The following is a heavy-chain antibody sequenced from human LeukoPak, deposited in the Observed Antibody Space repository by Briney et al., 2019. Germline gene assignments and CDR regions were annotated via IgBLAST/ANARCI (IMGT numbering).Heavy chain of an antibody. D-gene: IGHD3-10*01. CDR1: GFTFSDYY. CDR2: ISSSSSYT. V-gene: IGHV3-11*06. CDR3: ASGTYYYGSGYFDY. J-gene: IGHJ4*02. Sequence: GGSPRLSCAASGFTFSDYYMSWIRQAPGKGLEWVSYISSSSSYTNYADSVKGRFTISRDNAKNSLYLQMNSLRAEDTAVYYCASGTYYYGSGYFDYWGQGTLVTVSS.